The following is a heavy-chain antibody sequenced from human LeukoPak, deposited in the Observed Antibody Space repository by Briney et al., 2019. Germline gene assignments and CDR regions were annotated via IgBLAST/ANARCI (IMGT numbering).Heavy chain of an antibody. J-gene: IGHJ5*02. CDR3: ARGARTPSGYGSRTAGRANWFDP. CDR2: INHSGST. Sequence: SETLSLTCAVYGGSFSGYYWSWIRQPPGKGLEWIGEINHSGSTNYNPSLKSRVTISVDTSKNKFSLKLSSVTAADTAVYYCARGARTPSGYGSRTAGRANWFDPWGQGTLVTVSS. CDR1: GGSFSGYY. V-gene: IGHV4-34*01. D-gene: IGHD5-12*01.